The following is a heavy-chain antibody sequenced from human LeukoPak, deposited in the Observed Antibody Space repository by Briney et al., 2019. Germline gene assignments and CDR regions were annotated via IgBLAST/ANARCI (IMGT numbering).Heavy chain of an antibody. CDR3: ARDIRPYYYDSSGYH. J-gene: IGHJ4*02. D-gene: IGHD3-22*01. CDR2: IYYSGST. V-gene: IGHV4-39*07. Sequence: NPSETLSLTCTVSGGSISSSSYYWGWIRQPPGKGLEWIGSIYYSGSTYYNPSLKSRVTISVDTSKNQFSLKLSSVTAADTAVYYCARDIRPYYYDSSGYHWGQGTLVTVSS. CDR1: GGSISSSSYY.